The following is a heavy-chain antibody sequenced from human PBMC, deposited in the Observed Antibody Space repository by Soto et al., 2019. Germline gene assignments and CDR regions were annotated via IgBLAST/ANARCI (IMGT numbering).Heavy chain of an antibody. Sequence: ASETLSLTCAVYGGSFSGYYWSWIRQPPGKGLEWIGEINHSGSTNYNPSLKSRVTISVDTSKNQFSLKLSSVTAADTAVYYCARRPYYDFWSGSIAGYYFDYWGQGTLVTVSS. CDR3: ARRPYYDFWSGSIAGYYFDY. D-gene: IGHD3-3*01. J-gene: IGHJ4*02. CDR1: GGSFSGYY. V-gene: IGHV4-34*01. CDR2: INHSGST.